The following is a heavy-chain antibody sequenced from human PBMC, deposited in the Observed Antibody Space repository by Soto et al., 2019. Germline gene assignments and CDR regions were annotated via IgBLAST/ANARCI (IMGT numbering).Heavy chain of an antibody. J-gene: IGHJ4*02. D-gene: IGHD1-26*01. CDR2: VSESGGRT. Sequence: VQLLESGGGLVQPGGSLRLSCAASGFTFSSYAMSWVRQAPGKGLEWVSTVSESGGRTNYADSVKGRFTISRDNFRNTLSLQMNSLRAEDTALYYCARDPGGSYDYWGQGTLVTVSS. CDR1: GFTFSSYA. V-gene: IGHV3-23*01. CDR3: ARDPGGSYDY.